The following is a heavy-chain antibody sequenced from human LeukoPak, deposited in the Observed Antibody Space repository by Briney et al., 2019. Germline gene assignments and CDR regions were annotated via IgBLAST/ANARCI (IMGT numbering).Heavy chain of an antibody. Sequence: GSLRLSCAASGFTFIDYDMHWVRQVIGKGLEWVSAIGIRGDTHYSGSVKGRFTISRENAESSLYLQMNSLRAEDTAVYYCARGGIQVSSIDEFDYWGQGTLVTVSS. CDR1: GFTFIDYD. J-gene: IGHJ4*02. V-gene: IGHV3-13*01. CDR3: ARGGIQVSSIDEFDY. D-gene: IGHD5/OR15-5a*01. CDR2: IGIRGDT.